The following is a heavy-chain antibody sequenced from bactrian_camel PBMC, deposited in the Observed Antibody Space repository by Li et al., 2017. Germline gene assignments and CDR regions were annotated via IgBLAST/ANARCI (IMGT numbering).Heavy chain of an antibody. CDR3: AAELNGGRWDSCHTGAYRY. D-gene: IGHD6*01. J-gene: IGHJ4*01. CDR2: FEYDGST. V-gene: IGHV3S53*01. CDR1: LNPDSRYC. Sequence: HVQLVESGGGSVQTGGSLRLSCATSLNPDSRYCLGWIRQVPGKEREFVSAFEYDGSTSYADSVKGRFTISQDNAKNTVYLQMNSLKPEDAALYYCAAELNGGRWDSCHTGAYRYWGQGTQVTVS.